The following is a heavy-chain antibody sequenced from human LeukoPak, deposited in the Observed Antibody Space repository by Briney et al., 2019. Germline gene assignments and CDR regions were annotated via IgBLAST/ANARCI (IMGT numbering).Heavy chain of an antibody. Sequence: GGSLRLSCAGSGFIFSSYAMSWVRQAPGKGLEWVSAMSGVGGNTFYIDSVRGRFTISRDNSKNTLYLQMNSLRAEDTAIYYCAKTSRWERDYFDYWGQGTLVTVSS. D-gene: IGHD5-24*01. J-gene: IGHJ4*02. CDR1: GFIFSSYA. CDR3: AKTSRWERDYFDY. CDR2: MSGVGGNT. V-gene: IGHV3-23*01.